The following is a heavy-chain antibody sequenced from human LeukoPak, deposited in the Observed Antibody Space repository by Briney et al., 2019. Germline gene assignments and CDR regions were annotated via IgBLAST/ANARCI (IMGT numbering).Heavy chain of an antibody. V-gene: IGHV3-21*01. CDR1: GFTISSYS. CDR3: ARDRRTGACRRFVLQ. Sequence: PGGSLRLSCAAPGFTISSYSMTWVRQAPGKGLEWVSSMRGGVTDRYYSDTGRGRLTTARDNANNSLYLLMYRLRVEDTAVYYCARDRRTGACRRFVLQWGEETLVTVSS. D-gene: IGHD5/OR15-5a*01. J-gene: IGHJ4*02. CDR2: MRGGVTDR.